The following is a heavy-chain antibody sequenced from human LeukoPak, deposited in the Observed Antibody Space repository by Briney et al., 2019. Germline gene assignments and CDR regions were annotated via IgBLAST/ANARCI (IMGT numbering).Heavy chain of an antibody. J-gene: IGHJ5*02. CDR1: GFTFSSYW. CDR3: ARQKGWYSSDWYETWFDP. Sequence: GGSLRLSCAASGFTFSSYWMRWVRQAPGKGLVWVSRINSGSTYHTPSLQSRVTMSVDTSKNQFSLKLTSVTAADTAVYYCARQKGWYSSDWYETWFDPWGQGTLVTVSS. D-gene: IGHD6-19*01. CDR2: INSGST. V-gene: IGHV3-74*01.